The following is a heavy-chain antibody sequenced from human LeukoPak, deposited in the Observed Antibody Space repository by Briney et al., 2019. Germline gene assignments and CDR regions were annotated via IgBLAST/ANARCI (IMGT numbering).Heavy chain of an antibody. CDR3: ASLASGYPTPNWFDP. Sequence: SETLSLTCAVYGGSFSGYYWSWIRQPPGKGLEWIGEINHSGSTNYNPSLKSRVTISVDTSKNQFSLKLSSVTAADTAVYYCASLASGYPTPNWFDPWGQGTLVTVSS. CDR2: INHSGST. D-gene: IGHD3-22*01. CDR1: GGSFSGYY. J-gene: IGHJ5*02. V-gene: IGHV4-34*01.